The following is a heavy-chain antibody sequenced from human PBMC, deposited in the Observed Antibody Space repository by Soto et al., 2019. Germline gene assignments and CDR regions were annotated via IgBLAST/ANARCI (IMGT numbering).Heavy chain of an antibody. D-gene: IGHD6-13*01. CDR3: ASLSNRPPHIAAAGTRYDY. CDR2: IYHSGST. Sequence: KPSETLSLTCTVSGGSISSSNWWSWVRQPPGKGLEWIGEIYHSGSTNYNPSLKSRVTISVDKSKNQFSLKLSSVTAADTAVYYCASLSNRPPHIAAAGTRYDYWGQGTLVTVSS. V-gene: IGHV4-4*02. J-gene: IGHJ4*02. CDR1: GGSISSSNW.